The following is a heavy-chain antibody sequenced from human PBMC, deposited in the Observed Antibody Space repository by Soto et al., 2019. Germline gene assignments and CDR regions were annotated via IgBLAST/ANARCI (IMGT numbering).Heavy chain of an antibody. CDR1: GFTFSSYE. J-gene: IGHJ4*02. Sequence: VQLVESGGGLVQPGGSLRLSCAASGFTFSSYEMNWVRQAPGKGLEWVSYISSSGSTIYYADSVKGRFTISRDNAKNSLYLQMNSLRAEDTAVYYCASFSWVVTALSDYWGQGTLVTVSS. V-gene: IGHV3-48*03. CDR2: ISSSGSTI. CDR3: ASFSWVVTALSDY. D-gene: IGHD2-21*02.